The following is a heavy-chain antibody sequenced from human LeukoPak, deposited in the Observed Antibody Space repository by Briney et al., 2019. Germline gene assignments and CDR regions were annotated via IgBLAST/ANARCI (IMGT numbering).Heavy chain of an antibody. D-gene: IGHD3-22*01. CDR2: IYHSGST. V-gene: IGHV4-38-2*02. CDR3: ARDTDYYDSSGYAVDAFDI. Sequence: TLSLTCTVSGYSISSGYYWGWIRQPPGKGLEWIGSIYHSGSTYYNPSLKSRVTISVDTSKNQFSLKLSSVTAADTAVYYCARDTDYYDSSGYAVDAFDIWGQGTMVTVSS. CDR1: GYSISSGYY. J-gene: IGHJ3*02.